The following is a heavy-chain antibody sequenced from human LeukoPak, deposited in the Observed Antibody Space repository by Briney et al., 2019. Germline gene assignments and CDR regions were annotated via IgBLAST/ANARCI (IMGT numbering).Heavy chain of an antibody. D-gene: IGHD1-26*01. Sequence: VSVKVSCKASGYTFTSYGISWVRQAPGQGLEWMGWISAYNGNTNYAQKLQGRVTMTTDTSTSTAYMELRSLRSDDTAVYYCARTIVGATFSPFDYWGQGTLVTVSS. J-gene: IGHJ4*02. CDR2: ISAYNGNT. V-gene: IGHV1-18*01. CDR1: GYTFTSYG. CDR3: ARTIVGATFSPFDY.